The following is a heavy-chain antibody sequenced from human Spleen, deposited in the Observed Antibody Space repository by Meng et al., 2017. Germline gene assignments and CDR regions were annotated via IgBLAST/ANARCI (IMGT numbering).Heavy chain of an antibody. V-gene: IGHV1-2*06. D-gene: IGHD6-13*01. Sequence: GERGQSGAEVKKPGASVKVSCKASGYTFPDYWLHWVRRAPGQGLEWMGRINPKSGDTHYAQRFQGRVTMTGDTSISTAYMELSGLRPDDTAMYYCARDEDISAAGKLFGDYWGQGTLVTVSS. J-gene: IGHJ4*02. CDR1: GYTFPDYW. CDR3: ARDEDISAAGKLFGDY. CDR2: INPKSGDT.